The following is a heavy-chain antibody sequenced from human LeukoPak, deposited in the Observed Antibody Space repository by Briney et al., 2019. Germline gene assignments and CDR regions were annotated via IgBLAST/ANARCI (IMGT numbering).Heavy chain of an antibody. CDR3: ARLTADGRLYFVD. CDR1: GFTVNSNY. Sequence: PGGSLRLSCAASGFTVNSNYLSWVRQAPGKGLEWVSTLYNTGNTYYANSVKGRFSISRDNSKNTLFLQMNILRAEDTAVYYCARLTADGRLYFVDWGPGTLVTVSS. D-gene: IGHD6-13*01. CDR2: LYNTGNT. J-gene: IGHJ4*02. V-gene: IGHV3-53*01.